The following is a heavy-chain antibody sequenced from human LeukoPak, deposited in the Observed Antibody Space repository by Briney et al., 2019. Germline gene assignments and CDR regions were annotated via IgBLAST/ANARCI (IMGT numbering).Heavy chain of an antibody. CDR1: GFAFSTYA. V-gene: IGHV3-23*01. D-gene: IGHD5-18*01. CDR2: ISDDGGIT. Sequence: GGSLRLSCAASGFAFSTYAMTWVRQAPGKGLEWVSTISDDGGITYYADSVKGRLTISRDNSQNTVSLQMNSLRVEDTAIYYCAISLRGGYNYGHGDFWGQGTLVTVSS. CDR3: AISLRGGYNYGHGDF. J-gene: IGHJ4*02.